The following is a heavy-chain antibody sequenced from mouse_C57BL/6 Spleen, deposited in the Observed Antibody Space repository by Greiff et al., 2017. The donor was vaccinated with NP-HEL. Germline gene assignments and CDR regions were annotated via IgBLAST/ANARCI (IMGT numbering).Heavy chain of an antibody. V-gene: IGHV1-50*01. CDR2: IDPSDSYT. CDR1: GYTFTSYW. D-gene: IGHD2-5*01. Sequence: QVQLKQPGAELVKPGASVKLSCKASGYTFTSYWMQWVKQRPGQGLEWIGEIDPSDSYTNYNQKFKGKATLTVDTSSSTAYMQLSSLTSEDSAVYYCARRGIYSNYLYYFDYWGQGTTLTVSS. CDR3: ARRGIYSNYLYYFDY. J-gene: IGHJ2*01.